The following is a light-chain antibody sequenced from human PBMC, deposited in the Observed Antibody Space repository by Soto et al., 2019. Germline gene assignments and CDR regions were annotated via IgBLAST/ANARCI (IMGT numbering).Light chain of an antibody. V-gene: IGKV3-11*01. CDR3: QQRSNGPIT. Sequence: EIVLTQSPATLSFSPGERVTLSCRASQSVSSYFAWYQQKPGQAPRRLIYDASNRATGIPARFSGSGSGTDFTLTISSLEPHDFAVYYCQQRSNGPITFGQGTRLEIK. J-gene: IGKJ5*01. CDR1: QSVSSY. CDR2: DAS.